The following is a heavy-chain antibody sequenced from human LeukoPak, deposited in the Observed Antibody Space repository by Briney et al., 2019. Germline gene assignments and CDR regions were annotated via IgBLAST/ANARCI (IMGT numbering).Heavy chain of an antibody. D-gene: IGHD3-22*01. CDR1: GYRFNTYW. CDR2: IYPGDSDP. J-gene: IGHJ2*01. CDR3: ARVDDSMVYCVYFAL. V-gene: IGHV5-51*01. Sequence: GESLKISCWGSGYRFNTYWNAWVRQLPGKGLEWMGIIYPGDSDPSYRPSFQGQVTISADKSNSTAYLQLNSLKAADTAMYYCARVDDSMVYCVYFALWGHGTLVTVSS.